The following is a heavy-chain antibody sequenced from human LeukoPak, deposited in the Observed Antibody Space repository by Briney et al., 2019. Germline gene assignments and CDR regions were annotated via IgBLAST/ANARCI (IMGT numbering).Heavy chain of an antibody. D-gene: IGHD2-15*01. J-gene: IGHJ5*02. CDR1: GYTFTSYD. CDR3: ARGIYCSGGSCYDP. V-gene: IGHV1-8*01. Sequence: ASVKVSCKASGYTFTSYDINWVRQATGQGLEWMGWMNPNSGNTGYAQKFQGRVTMTRNTSVSTAYMELSSLRSEDTAVYYCARGIYCSGGSCYDPWGQGTLVTVSS. CDR2: MNPNSGNT.